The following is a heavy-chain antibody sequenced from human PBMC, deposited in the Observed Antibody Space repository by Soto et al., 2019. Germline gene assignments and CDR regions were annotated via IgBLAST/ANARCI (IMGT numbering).Heavy chain of an antibody. J-gene: IGHJ6*02. CDR3: GRGPSPRAPAGGTPYYYAMDV. D-gene: IGHD2-2*01. CDR1: GYDFTAYD. V-gene: IGHV1-8*02. CDR2: MNPINGAT. Sequence: QVLLVQSGAEVKRSGASVKVSCKASGYDFTAYDINWVRQASGQGLEWMGWMNPINGATGTARRFQGRVFMTSNTDTGTAYLELTSLRSDDTAVYFCGRGPSPRAPAGGTPYYYAMDVWGQGTTVTVAS.